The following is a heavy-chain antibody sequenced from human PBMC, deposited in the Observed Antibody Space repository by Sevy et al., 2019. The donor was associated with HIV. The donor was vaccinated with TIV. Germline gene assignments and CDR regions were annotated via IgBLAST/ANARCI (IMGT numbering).Heavy chain of an antibody. CDR3: ATHCSGSSCSHAFDI. V-gene: IGHV4-34*01. D-gene: IGHD2-15*01. J-gene: IGHJ3*02. CDR2: LNQSGGT. CDR1: GGSFSGYY. Sequence: SETLSLTCAVYGGSFSGYYWSWIRRPPGKGLEWIGELNQSGGTNDNPSLKSRVTISVDTSKNQFSLKLSSVTAADTAVYYCATHCSGSSCSHAFDIWVQGTMVTVSS.